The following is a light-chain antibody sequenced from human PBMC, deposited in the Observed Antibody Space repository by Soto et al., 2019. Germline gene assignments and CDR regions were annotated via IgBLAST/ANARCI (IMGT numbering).Light chain of an antibody. V-gene: IGLV2-11*01. CDR1: SSDVGAYNF. Sequence: QSALTQPRSVSGSPGQYVTISCTGTSSDVGAYNFVSWYQQHPGKAPKLMIYDVSKRPSGVPDRFSGSKSGNTASLTISGLQAEDEADYYCCSYAGSYTYVFGTGTKVTVL. J-gene: IGLJ1*01. CDR2: DVS. CDR3: CSYAGSYTYV.